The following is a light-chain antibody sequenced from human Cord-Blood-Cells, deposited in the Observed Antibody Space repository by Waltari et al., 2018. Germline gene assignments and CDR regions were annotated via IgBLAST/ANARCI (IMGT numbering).Light chain of an antibody. J-gene: IGLJ2*01. Sequence: QSAMTQPASVSGSPGQSITISCTGTSSDVGGYNYVSWYQQHPGKAPKLMNYDVSKRPSGVSNRFSGSKSGNTASLTISGLQAEDEADYYCSSYTSSSTSFGGGTKLTVL. V-gene: IGLV2-14*01. CDR2: DVS. CDR3: SSYTSSSTS. CDR1: SSDVGGYNY.